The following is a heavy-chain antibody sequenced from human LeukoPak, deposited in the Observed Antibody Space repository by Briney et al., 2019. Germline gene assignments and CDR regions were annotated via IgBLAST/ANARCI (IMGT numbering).Heavy chain of an antibody. V-gene: IGHV4-59*01. CDR1: GGSISSFY. CDR2: IYYSGST. D-gene: IGHD2/OR15-2a*01. Sequence: SETLSLTCTVSGGSISSFYWSWIRQPPGKGLEWIGYIYYSGSTNYNPSLKSRVTISVDTSKNQFSLKLSSATAADTAVYYCARASMGRYGMDVWGQGTTVTVSS. CDR3: ARASMGRYGMDV. J-gene: IGHJ6*02.